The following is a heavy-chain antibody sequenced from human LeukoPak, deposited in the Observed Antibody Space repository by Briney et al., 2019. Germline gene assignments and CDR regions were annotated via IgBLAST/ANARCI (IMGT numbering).Heavy chain of an antibody. CDR1: VYTFTGNH. Sequence: GASVNVSCKASVYTFTGNHMHWVRQAPGQGLEWMGWINPNSGGTNYAQKFQGRVIMTRDTSISTAYMELSRLGSDDTVVYYCARGGSTDSIHSCGGNCYFLDYWGQGTLVTVSS. V-gene: IGHV1-2*02. CDR3: ARGGSTDSIHSCGGNCYFLDY. D-gene: IGHD2-21*02. CDR2: INPNSGGT. J-gene: IGHJ4*02.